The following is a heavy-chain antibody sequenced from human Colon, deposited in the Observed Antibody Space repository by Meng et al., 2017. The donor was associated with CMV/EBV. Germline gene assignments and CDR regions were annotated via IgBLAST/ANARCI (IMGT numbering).Heavy chain of an antibody. J-gene: IGHJ5*02. CDR3: ARDQDFWSGPQFDP. CDR2: VYHDGKT. Sequence: GSLRLSCIVSGDSISGSPYYWGWIRQSPGKGLEWIGSVYHDGKTQHNPSLESRLTTSVDTTKNHFSLKLTSVTAADTAVYYCARDQDFWSGPQFDPWGQGTLVTVSS. V-gene: IGHV4-39*07. D-gene: IGHD3-3*01. CDR1: GDSISGSPYY.